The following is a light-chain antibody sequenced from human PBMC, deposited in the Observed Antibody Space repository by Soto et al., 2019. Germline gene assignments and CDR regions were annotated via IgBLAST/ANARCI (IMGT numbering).Light chain of an antibody. Sequence: QSVLTQPPSVSGAPGQRVTISCTGSSSNIGAGYDVHWYQHLPGAAPKLLIYGNINRPSGVPDRFSASKSGTSASLAITGLQPEDEADYYRQTHDISLISYVFGTGTKVTVL. CDR3: QTHDISLISYV. CDR2: GNI. J-gene: IGLJ1*01. CDR1: SSNIGAGYD. V-gene: IGLV1-40*01.